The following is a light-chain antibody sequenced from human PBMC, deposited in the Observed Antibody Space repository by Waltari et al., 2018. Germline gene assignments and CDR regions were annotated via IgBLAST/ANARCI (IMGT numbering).Light chain of an antibody. CDR2: IDN. V-gene: IGLV1-44*01. J-gene: IGLJ3*02. Sequence: QSVLTQPPSASGTPGQRVTMSCSGSSSNIGRNTVTWYQQLPGTAPKLLIYIDNQRPSGVTDRFSGSRSGTSASLAISGLQSEDEADYHCATWDDSLNAWVFGGGTKLTVL. CDR1: SSNIGRNT. CDR3: ATWDDSLNAWV.